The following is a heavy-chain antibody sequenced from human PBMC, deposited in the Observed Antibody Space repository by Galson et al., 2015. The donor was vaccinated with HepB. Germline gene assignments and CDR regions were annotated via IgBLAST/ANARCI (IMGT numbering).Heavy chain of an antibody. CDR3: ARDRPPGIAAAGSFQY. Sequence: SLRLSCADSGFTFSSNAMSWVRQAPGKGLEWVSSISSSSNYMYYADSVKGRFTISRDNAKNSLYLQMNSLRAEDTAVYYCARDRPPGIAAAGSFQYWGQGTLVTVSS. V-gene: IGHV3-21*01. J-gene: IGHJ1*01. CDR1: GFTFSSNA. D-gene: IGHD6-13*01. CDR2: ISSSSNYM.